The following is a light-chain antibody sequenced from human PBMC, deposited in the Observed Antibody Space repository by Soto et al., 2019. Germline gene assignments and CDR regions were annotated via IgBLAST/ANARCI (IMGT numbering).Light chain of an antibody. V-gene: IGLV1-51*01. Sequence: QSVLTQPPSVSAAPGQKVTISCSGSSSNIGGNYVSWYQVLPRTAHKLLIYDNKKRHSGIPDRFSGSKSGTSATLGITELQIGDEAEYYCGTWDISLDTVVFGGGTKVTVL. CDR3: GTWDISLDTVV. CDR1: SSNIGGNY. CDR2: DNK. J-gene: IGLJ2*01.